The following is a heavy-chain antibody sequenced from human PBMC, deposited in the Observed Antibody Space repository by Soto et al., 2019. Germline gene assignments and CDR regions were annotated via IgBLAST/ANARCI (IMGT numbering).Heavy chain of an antibody. D-gene: IGHD2-15*01. Sequence: PSETLSLTCSVSGDSISTVDYFWAWIRQPPGQTLEYIGYIYKSATTYYNPSFESRVAISLDTSKSQFSLTVTSVTAGDTAVYFCARGRYCLTGSCFPNWFDSWGQGALVTVSS. J-gene: IGHJ5*01. CDR1: GDSISTVDYF. CDR2: IYKSATT. V-gene: IGHV4-30-4*01. CDR3: ARGRYCLTGSCFPNWFDS.